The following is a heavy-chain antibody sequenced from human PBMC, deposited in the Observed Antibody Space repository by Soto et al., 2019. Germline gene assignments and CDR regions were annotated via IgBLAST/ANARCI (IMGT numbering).Heavy chain of an antibody. CDR3: ASEYCSGGSCYYYGMDV. Sequence: LGESMKISCKGSGYSFTSYWSGWVRQMPGKGLEWMGIIYPGDSDTRYSPSFQGQVTISADKSISTAYLQWSSLKASDTAMYYCASEYCSGGSCYYYGMDVWGQGTTVTVSS. V-gene: IGHV5-51*01. J-gene: IGHJ6*02. D-gene: IGHD2-15*01. CDR2: IYPGDSDT. CDR1: GYSFTSYW.